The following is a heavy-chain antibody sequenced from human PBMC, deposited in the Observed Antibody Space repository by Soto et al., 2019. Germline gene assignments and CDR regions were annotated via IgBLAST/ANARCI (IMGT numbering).Heavy chain of an antibody. V-gene: IGHV3-23*01. CDR2: ISGNGGST. CDR3: AKRPASIITFDY. Sequence: SGGSLRLSCAASGFTFSNAWINWVRQAPGKGLEWVSTISGNGGSTYYADSVKGRFTISRDNSKNMLLLQINSLRDDDSAVYYCAKRPASIITFDYWGQGTPVTVSS. D-gene: IGHD2-2*01. J-gene: IGHJ4*02. CDR1: GFTFSNAW.